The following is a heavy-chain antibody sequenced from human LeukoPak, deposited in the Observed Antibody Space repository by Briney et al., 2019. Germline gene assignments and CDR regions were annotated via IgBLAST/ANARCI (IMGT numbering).Heavy chain of an antibody. D-gene: IGHD2-15*01. CDR3: ARVVVVAATPYPWSYFDY. Sequence: SETLSLTCTVSGGSIGSYYWSWIRQPPGKGLEWIGYIYYSGSTNYNPSLKSRVTISVDTSKNQFSPKLSSVTAADTAVYYCARVVVVAATPYPWSYFDYWGQGTLVTVSS. J-gene: IGHJ4*02. V-gene: IGHV4-59*01. CDR2: IYYSGST. CDR1: GGSIGSYY.